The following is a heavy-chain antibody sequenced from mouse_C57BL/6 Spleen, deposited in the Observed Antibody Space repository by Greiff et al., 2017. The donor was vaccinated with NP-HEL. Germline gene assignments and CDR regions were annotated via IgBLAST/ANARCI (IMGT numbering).Heavy chain of an antibody. V-gene: IGHV1-20*01. CDR1: GYSFTGYF. D-gene: IGHD1-1*01. Sequence: EVQLQQSGPELVKPGDSVKISCKASGYSFTGYFMNWVMQSHGKSLEWIGRINPYNGDTFYNQKFKGKATLTVDKSSSTAHMELRSLTSEDSAVYYCARDPPFYYYGSSGYAMDYWGQGTSVTVSS. CDR2: INPYNGDT. CDR3: ARDPPFYYYGSSGYAMDY. J-gene: IGHJ4*01.